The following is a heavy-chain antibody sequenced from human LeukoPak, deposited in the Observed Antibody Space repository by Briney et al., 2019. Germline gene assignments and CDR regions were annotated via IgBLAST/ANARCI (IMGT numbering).Heavy chain of an antibody. CDR3: ARDQAYDYVWGSNRYAY. CDR1: PFTFNSHA. Sequence: GGSLRLSCAPSPFTFNSHAMSWVRQAPRKGLEWVSGISGGGGSTYHADFVKGRFTISRDNSKNTLSLQMNSLRVEDTALYYCARDQAYDYVWGSNRYAYWGQGTLVTVSS. CDR2: ISGGGGST. J-gene: IGHJ4*02. V-gene: IGHV3-23*01. D-gene: IGHD3-16*02.